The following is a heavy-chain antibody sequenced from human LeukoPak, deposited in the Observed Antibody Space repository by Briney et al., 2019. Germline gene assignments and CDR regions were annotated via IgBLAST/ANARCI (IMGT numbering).Heavy chain of an antibody. CDR2: IYYSGST. CDR3: ARDSGTTGEVKFDS. CDR1: GGSISSYY. Sequence: SETLSLTCTVSGGSISSYYWSWIREPPGKGLEWIGYIYYSGSTNYNPSLKSRVTISIDTSNNQFSLRLRFVTAADTAVYYCARDSGTTGEVKFDSWGQGTLVTVSS. V-gene: IGHV4-59*12. J-gene: IGHJ5*01. D-gene: IGHD3-10*01.